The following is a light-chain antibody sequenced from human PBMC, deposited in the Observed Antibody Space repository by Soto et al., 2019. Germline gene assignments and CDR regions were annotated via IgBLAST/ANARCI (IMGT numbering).Light chain of an antibody. CDR2: GAS. V-gene: IGKV3-20*01. Sequence: EIVLTQSPATLSLSSGERATLSCRASQSISSSSLAWYQQKPGQAPRLLIYGASSRATGIPDRFSGSGSGTDFTLTISRLEPEDFAMYYCQQYGYLVTFGGGTKVDIK. CDR1: QSISSSS. J-gene: IGKJ4*01. CDR3: QQYGYLVT.